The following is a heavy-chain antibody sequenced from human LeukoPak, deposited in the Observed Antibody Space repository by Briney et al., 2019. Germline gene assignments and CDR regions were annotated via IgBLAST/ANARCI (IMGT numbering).Heavy chain of an antibody. CDR2: IYYSGST. D-gene: IGHD2-21*02. V-gene: IGHV4-39*01. CDR3: ARCYCGGDCYLPYYYYYGMDV. Sequence: PSETRSLTCTVSGGSISSSSYYWGWIRQPPGKGLEWIGSIYYSGSTYYNPSLKSRVTISVDTSKNQFSLKLSSVTAADTAVYYCARCYCGGDCYLPYYYYYGMDVWGQGTTVTVSS. J-gene: IGHJ6*02. CDR1: GGSISSSSYY.